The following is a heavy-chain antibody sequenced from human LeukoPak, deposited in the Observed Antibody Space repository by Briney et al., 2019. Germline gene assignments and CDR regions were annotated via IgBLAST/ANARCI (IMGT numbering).Heavy chain of an antibody. CDR3: ARAGRDGYSPASDSFDI. D-gene: IGHD5-24*01. J-gene: IGHJ3*02. V-gene: IGHV4-59*12. Sequence: SETLSLTCTVSGGSINSYYWSWIRQPPGKGLEWIGNIYNSGSTNYNPSLKSRVTMSVDTSKNQFSLKLSSVTAADTAVYYCARAGRDGYSPASDSFDIWGQGKTVTVSS. CDR2: IYNSGST. CDR1: GGSINSYY.